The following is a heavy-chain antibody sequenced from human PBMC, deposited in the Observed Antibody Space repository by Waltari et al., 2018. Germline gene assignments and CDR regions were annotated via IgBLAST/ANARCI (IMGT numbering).Heavy chain of an antibody. V-gene: IGHV3-64*07. J-gene: IGHJ4*02. D-gene: IGHD4-17*01. CDR2: ISSNGGST. CDR1: GFTSSSYA. CDR3: ARGTTRVPYYFDY. Sequence: VQLVESGGGLVQPGGSLRLSCAASGFTSSSYAMHWVRQAPGKGLEYVSAISSNGGSTYYADSVKGRFTISRDNSKNTLYLHMVSLRAEDMAVYYCARGTTRVPYYFDYWGQGTLVTVSS.